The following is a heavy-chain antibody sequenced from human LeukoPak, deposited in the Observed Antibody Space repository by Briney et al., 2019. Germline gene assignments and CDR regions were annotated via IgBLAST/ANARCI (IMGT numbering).Heavy chain of an antibody. J-gene: IGHJ4*02. Sequence: SETLSLTCTVSGGSVSSYYWSWIRQPPGKGLEWIGEINHSGSTNYNPSLKSRVTISVDTSKNQFSLKLSSVTAADTAVYYCARGIRLFDYWGQGTLVTVSS. V-gene: IGHV4-34*01. CDR1: GGSVSSYY. D-gene: IGHD3-10*01. CDR2: INHSGST. CDR3: ARGIRLFDY.